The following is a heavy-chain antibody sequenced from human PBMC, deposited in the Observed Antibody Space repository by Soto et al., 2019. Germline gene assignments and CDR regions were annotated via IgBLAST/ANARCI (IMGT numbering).Heavy chain of an antibody. CDR3: TTDSYITSIIVRFDY. Sequence: GGSLRISFAASGFTFSNAWVNWVRPAPGKGLEWVGRVKSKTDGGTTDFAAPVKGRFAISKNDSKNMVYLEMNSLKTEDTGIYSCTTDSYITSIIVRFDYWGHGTLVTVSS. D-gene: IGHD3-22*01. CDR1: GFTFSNAW. CDR2: VKSKTDGGTT. V-gene: IGHV3-15*07. J-gene: IGHJ4*01.